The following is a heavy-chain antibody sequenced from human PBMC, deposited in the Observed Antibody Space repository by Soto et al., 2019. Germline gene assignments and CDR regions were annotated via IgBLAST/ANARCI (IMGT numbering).Heavy chain of an antibody. D-gene: IGHD2-15*01. V-gene: IGHV3-30-3*01. CDR1: GCTFSSYA. CDR2: ISYDGSNK. J-gene: IGHJ6*02. Sequence: QVQLVESGGGVVQPGRSLRLSCAASGCTFSSYAMHWVRQAPGKGLEWVAVISYDGSNKYYADSVKGRFTISRDNSKNTLYLQMNSLRAEDTAVYYCARRYCSGGSCVPGMDVWGQGTTVTVSS. CDR3: ARRYCSGGSCVPGMDV.